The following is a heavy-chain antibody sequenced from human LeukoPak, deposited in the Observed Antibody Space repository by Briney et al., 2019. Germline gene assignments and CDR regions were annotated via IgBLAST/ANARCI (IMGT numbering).Heavy chain of an antibody. Sequence: PGGSLRLSCAASGFTFSSYAMSWVRQAPGKGLEWVSAISGSGGSTYYADSAKGRFTISRDNSKNTLYLQMNSLRAEDTAVYHCATLSSPGYYFDYWGQGTLVTVSS. D-gene: IGHD6-6*01. CDR1: GFTFSSYA. J-gene: IGHJ4*02. CDR3: ATLSSPGYYFDY. CDR2: ISGSGGST. V-gene: IGHV3-23*01.